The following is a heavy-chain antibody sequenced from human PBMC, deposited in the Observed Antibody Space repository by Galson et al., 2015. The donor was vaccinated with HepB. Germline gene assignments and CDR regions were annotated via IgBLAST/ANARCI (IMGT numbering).Heavy chain of an antibody. J-gene: IGHJ5*01. CDR2: LSYDGSDT. CDR3: VRDRDCSGTRRYYTRFDS. CDR1: GLTFSSSA. V-gene: IGHV3-30*04. D-gene: IGHD2-2*01. Sequence: SMRLSCAASGLTFSSSAMHWVRQAPGKGLEWVAVLSYDGSDTHSADFLKGRSTISRDNSKTTLYLQLNSLRAEDTAVYYCVRDRDCSGTRRYYTRFDSWGQGTPVTVSS.